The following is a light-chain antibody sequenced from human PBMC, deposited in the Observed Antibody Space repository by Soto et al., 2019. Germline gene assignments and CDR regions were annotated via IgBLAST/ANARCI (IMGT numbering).Light chain of an antibody. Sequence: QSALTQPPSASGSPGQSVTISCTGSSSDVGGYNYVSWYQQHPGKAPKLMIYEVNKRPSGVPNRFSGSKSDNTASLTVSGLQAEDEADYFCVAWDDRLDGPVFGGGTKLTVL. CDR2: EVN. CDR1: SSDVGGYNY. V-gene: IGLV2-8*01. J-gene: IGLJ2*01. CDR3: VAWDDRLDGPV.